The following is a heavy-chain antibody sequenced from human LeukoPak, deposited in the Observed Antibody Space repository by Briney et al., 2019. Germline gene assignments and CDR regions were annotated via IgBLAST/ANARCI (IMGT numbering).Heavy chain of an antibody. Sequence: GGSLRLSCAASGFTFSSNWMTWVRQAPGKGLEWVANLRPDGSDKYYVNSVRGRFTISRDNAKNLLYLQMNSLRAEDTAVYYCARDACSDASESWGQGTLVTVSS. J-gene: IGHJ5*02. CDR2: LRPDGSDK. CDR1: GFTFSSNW. D-gene: IGHD6-19*01. CDR3: ARDACSDASES. V-gene: IGHV3-7*01.